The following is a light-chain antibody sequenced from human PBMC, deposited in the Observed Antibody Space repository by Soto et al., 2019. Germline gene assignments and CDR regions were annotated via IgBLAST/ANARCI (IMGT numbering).Light chain of an antibody. Sequence: EIVLTQSPGTLSLSPGERATLSCRASHTISSSYLAWYQQKPGQAPRLLMYGISRRATGIPDRFSGSGSGTDFTLTITRQEPQNFAGYYCQQYVTSSPRTFGQGTKVEIK. J-gene: IGKJ1*01. CDR1: HTISSSY. CDR3: QQYVTSSPRT. CDR2: GIS. V-gene: IGKV3-20*01.